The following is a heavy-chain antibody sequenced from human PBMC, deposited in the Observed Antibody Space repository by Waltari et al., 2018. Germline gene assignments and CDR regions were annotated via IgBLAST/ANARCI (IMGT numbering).Heavy chain of an antibody. CDR3: AGDGSSSAFHS. Sequence: DVQLVESGGGMVKSGGSLRRSCASSGVTLRTFNMNWVRQPPGKGLEWVSTISSNGNYIYYADSVKGRFTISRDNAKNSLFLHMNSLRGDDTAVYFCAGDGSSSAFHSWGQGTLVTVSS. V-gene: IGHV3-21*02. CDR2: ISSNGNYI. J-gene: IGHJ1*01. D-gene: IGHD6-19*01. CDR1: GVTLRTFN.